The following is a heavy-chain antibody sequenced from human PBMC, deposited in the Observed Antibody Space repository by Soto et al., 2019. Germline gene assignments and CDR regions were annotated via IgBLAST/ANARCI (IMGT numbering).Heavy chain of an antibody. D-gene: IGHD3-22*01. CDR1: GGTFSSYA. CDR2: IIPIFGTA. Sequence: ASVKVSCKASGGTFSSYAISWVRQAPGQGLEWMGGIIPIFGTANYAQKFQGRVTITADESTSTAYMELSSLRSEDTAVYYCARGHRSYYDSSAYSSFDYWGQGTLVTVSS. V-gene: IGHV1-69*13. J-gene: IGHJ4*02. CDR3: ARGHRSYYDSSAYSSFDY.